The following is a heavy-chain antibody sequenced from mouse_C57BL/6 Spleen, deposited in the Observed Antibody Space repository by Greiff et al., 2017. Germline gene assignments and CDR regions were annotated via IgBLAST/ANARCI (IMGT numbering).Heavy chain of an antibody. CDR1: GYTFTSYW. J-gene: IGHJ4*01. D-gene: IGHD2-4*01. CDR3: AREGDYDYAMDY. CDR2: IDPSDSET. V-gene: IGHV1-52*01. Sequence: VQLQQPGAELVRPGSSVKLSCKASGYTFTSYWMHWVKQRPIQGLEWIGNIDPSDSETPYNQKFKDKATLTVDKSSSTAYMQLSSLTSEDSAVYYCAREGDYDYAMDYWGQGTSVTVSS.